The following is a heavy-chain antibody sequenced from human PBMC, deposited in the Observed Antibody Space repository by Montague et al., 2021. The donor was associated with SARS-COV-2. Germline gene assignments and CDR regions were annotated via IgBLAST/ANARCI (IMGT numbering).Heavy chain of an antibody. V-gene: IGHV3-53*01. CDR2: IYSGGRE. CDR3: ARDLGESRDY. D-gene: IGHD3-16*01. J-gene: IGHJ4*02. CDR1: GFSVNNNY. Sequence: SLRLSCAASGFSVNNNYMSWVRQPPGKGLEWVSLIYSGGREYYADSVKGRFAISRDSSNNTLYLHMNYLRAEDTAVYYCARDLGESRDYWGQGTLVTVSS.